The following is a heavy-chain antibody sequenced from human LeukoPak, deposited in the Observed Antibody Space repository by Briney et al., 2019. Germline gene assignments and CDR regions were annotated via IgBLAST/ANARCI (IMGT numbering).Heavy chain of an antibody. CDR2: IKIKTDGGTT. V-gene: IGHV3-15*01. J-gene: IGHJ4*02. D-gene: IGHD4-11*01. CDR1: GFTFGNAW. CDR3: TSYLLTVTPDY. Sequence: GGSLRLSCAASGFTFGNAWMSWVRQAPGKGLEWVGRIKIKTDGGTTDYAAPVKGRFTISRDDSKNTLYLQMNSLKTEDTAVYYCTSYLLTVTPDYWGQGTLVTVSS.